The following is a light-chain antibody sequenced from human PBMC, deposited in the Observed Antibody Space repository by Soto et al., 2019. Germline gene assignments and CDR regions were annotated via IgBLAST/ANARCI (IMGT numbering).Light chain of an antibody. J-gene: IGLJ2*01. Sequence: QSALIQPTSASGSPGQSVTISCTGTSSDVGGYNYVSWYQQHPGKAPKLMIYEVSKRHSGVPDRFSGSKSGNTASLTVSGLQAEDEADYYCNSYAGGNILVFGGGTKLTVL. CDR3: NSYAGGNILV. CDR1: SSDVGGYNY. CDR2: EVS. V-gene: IGLV2-8*01.